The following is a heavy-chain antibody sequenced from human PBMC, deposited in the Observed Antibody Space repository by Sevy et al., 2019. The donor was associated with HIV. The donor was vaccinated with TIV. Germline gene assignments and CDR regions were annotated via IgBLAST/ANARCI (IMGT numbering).Heavy chain of an antibody. CDR2: ISYDGSNK. V-gene: IGHV3-30-3*01. CDR1: GFTFSSYA. D-gene: IGHD3-3*01. CDR3: ARSITIFGVVIPTGAFDI. Sequence: GGSLRLSCAASGFTFSSYAMHWVRQAPGKGLEWVAVISYDGSNKYYADSVKGRFTISRDNSKNTLYLQMNSLRAEDTAVYYCARSITIFGVVIPTGAFDIWGQGTMVTVSS. J-gene: IGHJ3*02.